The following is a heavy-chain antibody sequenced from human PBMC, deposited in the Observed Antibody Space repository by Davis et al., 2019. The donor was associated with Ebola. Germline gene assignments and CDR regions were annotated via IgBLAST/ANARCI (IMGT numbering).Heavy chain of an antibody. D-gene: IGHD3-3*01. CDR2: IYYSGST. CDR3: ARHNYDFWSGYYGGTWFDP. CDR1: GGSISSYY. J-gene: IGHJ5*02. Sequence: SETLSLTCTVSGGSISSYYWSWIRQPPGKGLKWIGYIYYSGSTNYNPSLKSRVTISVDTSKNQFSLKLSSVTAADTAVYYCARHNYDFWSGYYGGTWFDPWGQGTLVTVSS. V-gene: IGHV4-59*08.